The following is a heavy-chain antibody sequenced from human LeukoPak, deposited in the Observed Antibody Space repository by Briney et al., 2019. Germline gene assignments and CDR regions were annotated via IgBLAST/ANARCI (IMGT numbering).Heavy chain of an antibody. D-gene: IGHD3-10*01. Sequence: SETLSLTCAVYGGSFSGYYWSWIRQPPGKGLEWIGEINHRGSTNYNPSLKSRVTISVDTSKNQFSLNLSSVTAADTAVYYCARGGLVRRFDFWGQGILLTVSS. CDR1: GGSFSGYY. CDR3: ARGGLVRRFDF. CDR2: INHRGST. J-gene: IGHJ4*02. V-gene: IGHV4-34*01.